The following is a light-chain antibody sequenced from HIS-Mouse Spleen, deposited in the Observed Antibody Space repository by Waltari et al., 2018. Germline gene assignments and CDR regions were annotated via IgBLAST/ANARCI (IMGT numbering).Light chain of an antibody. V-gene: IGKV1-5*03. Sequence: DIQLTQSPSFLSASVGDRVTITCRASQSISSWLAWYQQKPGKAPKLLIYKASSLESGVPSRFSGSGSGTEFTLTISSLQPDDFATYYCQQYNSYLTFGGGTKVEIK. CDR1: QSISSW. J-gene: IGKJ4*01. CDR3: QQYNSYLT. CDR2: KAS.